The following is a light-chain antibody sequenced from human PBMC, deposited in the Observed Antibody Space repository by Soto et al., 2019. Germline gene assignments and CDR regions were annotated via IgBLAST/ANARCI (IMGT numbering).Light chain of an antibody. Sequence: QSALTQPPSVSGAPGQRVTISCAGSSSNIGASYDVHWYQQLPGTAPKVVSYGSGNLPSGGPDRFSGSKSGTSASLAIAGLPAEDEADYSHQSSASSLSGYVFRTGTKVTVL. CDR2: GSG. CDR3: QSSASSLSGYV. V-gene: IGLV1-40*01. J-gene: IGLJ1*01. CDR1: SSNIGASYD.